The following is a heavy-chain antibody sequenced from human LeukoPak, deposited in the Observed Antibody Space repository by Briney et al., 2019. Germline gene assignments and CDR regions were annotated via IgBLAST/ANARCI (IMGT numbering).Heavy chain of an antibody. V-gene: IGHV4-38-2*02. Sequence: LETLSLTCTVSGYSISSGYYWGWIRQPPEKGLEWIGSIYHSGSTYYNPSLKSRVTISVDTSKNQFSLKLCSVTAADTAVYYCASSPNNYYYYMDVWGKGTTVTVSS. CDR3: ASSPNNYYYYMDV. J-gene: IGHJ6*03. CDR1: GYSISSGYY. CDR2: IYHSGST.